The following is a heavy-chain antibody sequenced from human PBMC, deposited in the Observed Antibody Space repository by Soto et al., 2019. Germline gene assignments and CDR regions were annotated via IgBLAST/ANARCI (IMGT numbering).Heavy chain of an antibody. CDR2: IYHSGST. D-gene: IGHD3-22*01. Sequence: QVQLQESGPGLVKPSGTLSLTCAVSGGSISSSNWWSWVRQPPGKGLEWIGEIYHSGSTNYNPSLKSRVTISVDKSKNQFSLKLSSVTAADTAVYYCARSYYDRRGGYYYYGMDVWGQGTTVTVSS. CDR1: GGSISSSNW. CDR3: ARSYYDRRGGYYYYGMDV. J-gene: IGHJ6*02. V-gene: IGHV4-4*02.